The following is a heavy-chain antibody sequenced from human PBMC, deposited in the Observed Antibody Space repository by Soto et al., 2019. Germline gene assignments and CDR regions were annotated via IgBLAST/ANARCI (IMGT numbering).Heavy chain of an antibody. CDR2: VSGSGGDT. D-gene: IGHD1-1*01. CDR3: AKGTANDPRVYEY. Sequence: EVQVLESGGGLIQPGGSLKLSCAASGFTFNNYAMAWVRQAPGKGLEWVSSVSGSGGDTFYADSLKGRFTISRDNSKKTLYLQMDSLRAEDTAVYFCAKGTANDPRVYEYWGLGTLVTVSS. CDR1: GFTFNNYA. J-gene: IGHJ4*02. V-gene: IGHV3-23*01.